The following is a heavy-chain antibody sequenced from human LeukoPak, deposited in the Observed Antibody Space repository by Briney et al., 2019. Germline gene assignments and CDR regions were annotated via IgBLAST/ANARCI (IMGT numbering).Heavy chain of an antibody. CDR1: GFTFSSYE. CDR2: ISSSGSTI. Sequence: GGSLRLPCAVSGFTFSSYEINWVRQAPGKGLEWVSYISSSGSTIYYADSVKGRFTISRDNAKNSLYLQMNSLRAEDTAVYYCAELGITMIGGVWGKGTTVTISS. CDR3: AELGITMIGGV. J-gene: IGHJ6*04. D-gene: IGHD3-10*02. V-gene: IGHV3-48*03.